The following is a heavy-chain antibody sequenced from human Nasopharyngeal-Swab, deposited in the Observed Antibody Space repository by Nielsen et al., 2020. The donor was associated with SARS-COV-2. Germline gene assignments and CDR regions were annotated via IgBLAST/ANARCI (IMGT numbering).Heavy chain of an antibody. J-gene: IGHJ4*02. CDR3: ARPVVPAATFPYY. D-gene: IGHD2-2*01. V-gene: IGHV5-51*01. CDR2: IYPGDSDT. Sequence: VRQMPGKGLEWMGIIYPGDSDTRYSPSFQGRVTISADKSISTAYLQWSSLKASDTAMYYCARPVVPAATFPYYWGRGTLVTVSS.